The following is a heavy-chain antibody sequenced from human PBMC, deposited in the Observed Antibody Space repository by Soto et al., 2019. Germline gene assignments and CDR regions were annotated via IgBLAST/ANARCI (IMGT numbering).Heavy chain of an antibody. D-gene: IGHD3-22*01. CDR3: ARDSGITMIVVVITTLDY. CDR2: ISYDGSNK. CDR1: GFTFSSYA. J-gene: IGHJ4*02. Sequence: GGSLRLSCAASGFTFSSYAMHWVRQAPGKGLEWVAVISYDGSNKYYADSVKGRFTISRDNSKNTLYLQMNSLRAEDTAVYYCARDSGITMIVVVITTLDYWGQGTPVTVAS. V-gene: IGHV3-30-3*01.